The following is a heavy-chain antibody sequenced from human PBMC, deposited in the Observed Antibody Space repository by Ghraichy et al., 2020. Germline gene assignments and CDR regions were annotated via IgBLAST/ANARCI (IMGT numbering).Heavy chain of an antibody. D-gene: IGHD3-10*01. V-gene: IGHV3-48*01. CDR3: ARDRVALLWFGETTAPLDS. CDR2: ISSSSSTI. CDR1: GFTFSSYS. Sequence: GESLNISCAASGFTFSSYSMNWVRQAPGKGLEWVSYISSSSSTIYYADSVKGRFTISRDNAKNSLYLQMNSLRAEDTAVYYCARDRVALLWFGETTAPLDSWGQGTLVTVSS. J-gene: IGHJ4*02.